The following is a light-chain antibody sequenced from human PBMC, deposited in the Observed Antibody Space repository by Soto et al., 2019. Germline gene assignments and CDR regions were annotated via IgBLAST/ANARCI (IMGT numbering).Light chain of an antibody. Sequence: DIQMTQSPSSVSASVGDRVTITCRASQGISSWLAWYQQKPGKAPKLLIYATSSLHTGVPARFSGSGSGTDFTLTIISLQPEDSAPYYCQRANNFPITFGQGTRLEIK. CDR1: QGISSW. CDR3: QRANNFPIT. J-gene: IGKJ5*01. V-gene: IGKV1-12*01. CDR2: ATS.